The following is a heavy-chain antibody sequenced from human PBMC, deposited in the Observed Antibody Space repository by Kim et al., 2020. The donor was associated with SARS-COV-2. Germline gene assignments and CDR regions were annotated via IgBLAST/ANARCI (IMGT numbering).Heavy chain of an antibody. Sequence: YYAASLKGRLTISRDNSKNTLYLQMNSLRAEDTAIYYCAKELYSSSWVDYWGQGTLVTVSS. D-gene: IGHD6-13*01. J-gene: IGHJ4*02. CDR3: AKELYSSSWVDY. V-gene: IGHV3-23*01.